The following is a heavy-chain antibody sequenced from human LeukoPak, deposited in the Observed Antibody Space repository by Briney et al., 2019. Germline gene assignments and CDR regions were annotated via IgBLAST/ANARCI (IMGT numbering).Heavy chain of an antibody. CDR1: GYTFTSYG. D-gene: IGHD4-11*01. Sequence: ASVKVSCKASGYTFTSYGISWVRQAPGQGLDWMGRINPNNGGTNYAQKFQGRVTMTRDMSMSTAYMELSRLRSDDTAVYYCARGSVGARSNYVGARHYYFDYWGQGTLVTVSS. V-gene: IGHV1-2*06. CDR3: ARGSVGARSNYVGARHYYFDY. J-gene: IGHJ4*02. CDR2: INPNNGGT.